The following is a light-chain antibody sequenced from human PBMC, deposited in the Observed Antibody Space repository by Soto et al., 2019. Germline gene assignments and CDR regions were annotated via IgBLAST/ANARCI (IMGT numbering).Light chain of an antibody. Sequence: DIQMTQSPSTLSGSVGDRVTITCRASQDIGNFLAWYQQKPGKVPKLLIYAASTLQSGVPSRFSGSGSGTDFTLTISCLQSEDFATYYCQQYYSYPWTFGQGTKVDIK. V-gene: IGKV1-16*01. CDR3: QQYYSYPWT. J-gene: IGKJ1*01. CDR1: QDIGNF. CDR2: AAS.